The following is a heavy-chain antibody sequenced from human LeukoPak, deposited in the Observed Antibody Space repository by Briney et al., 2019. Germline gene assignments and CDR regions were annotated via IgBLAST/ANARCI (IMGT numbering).Heavy chain of an antibody. CDR2: ISGSGGST. Sequence: PGGSLRLSCAASGFTFSSYAMSWVRQAPGKGLEWVSAISGSGGSTYYADSVKGRFTISRDNSKNTLYLQMNSLRAEDTAVYYCAKSPPAYYGSGSPPVDYWGQGTLVTVSS. CDR1: GFTFSSYA. CDR3: AKSPPAYYGSGSPPVDY. J-gene: IGHJ4*02. V-gene: IGHV3-23*01. D-gene: IGHD3-10*01.